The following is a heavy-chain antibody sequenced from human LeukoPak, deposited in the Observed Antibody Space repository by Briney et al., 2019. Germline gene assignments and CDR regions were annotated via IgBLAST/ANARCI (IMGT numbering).Heavy chain of an antibody. J-gene: IGHJ3*02. CDR3: AALVTFDAFDI. CDR1: GFTFSDYY. V-gene: IGHV3-11*04. CDR2: ISSSGSTI. Sequence: GGSLRLSCAASGFTFSDYYMSWIRQAPGKGLEWVSYISSSGSTIYYADSVKGRFTISRDNAKNSLYLQMNSLRAEDTAVYYRAALVTFDAFDIWGQGTMVTVSS. D-gene: IGHD3-16*01.